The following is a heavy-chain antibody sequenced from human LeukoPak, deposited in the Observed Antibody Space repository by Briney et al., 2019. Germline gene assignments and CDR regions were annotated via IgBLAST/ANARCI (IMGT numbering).Heavy chain of an antibody. CDR3: ARAYSAVAGKDY. V-gene: IGHV1-18*01. Sequence: ASVKVSCKASGYTFTSYGITWVRQAPGQGLEWVGWISTHNGNTNYAQKLQGRVTMTTDPSTSTAYMELRSLRSDDTAVYYCARAYSAVAGKDYWGQGTLVTVSS. J-gene: IGHJ4*02. CDR2: ISTHNGNT. D-gene: IGHD6-19*01. CDR1: GYTFTSYG.